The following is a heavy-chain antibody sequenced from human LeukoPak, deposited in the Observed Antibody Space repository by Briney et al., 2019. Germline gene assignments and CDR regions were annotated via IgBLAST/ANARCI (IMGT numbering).Heavy chain of an antibody. CDR2: MNPNSGNT. Sequence: ASVKVSCKASGYTFTSYDINWVRQATGQGLEWMGWMNPNSGNTGYAQKFQGRVTMTRNTSISTAYMELSSLRSEDTAVYYCARVHSSGPTIHFDYWGQGTLVTVSS. V-gene: IGHV1-8*01. CDR1: GYTFTSYD. D-gene: IGHD6-19*01. J-gene: IGHJ4*02. CDR3: ARVHSSGPTIHFDY.